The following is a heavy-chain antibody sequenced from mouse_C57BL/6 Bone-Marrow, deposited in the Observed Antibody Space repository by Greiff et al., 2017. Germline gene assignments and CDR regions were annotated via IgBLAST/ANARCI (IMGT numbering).Heavy chain of an antibody. J-gene: IGHJ3*01. CDR3: ARAWGTTPGAY. D-gene: IGHD1-1*01. CDR1: GFTFSSYA. Sequence: EVKLVESGGGLVKPGGSLKLSCAASGFTFSSYAMSWVSQTPEKRLEWVATISDGGSYTYYQDNVKGRFTIARDNAKNNLYLQMSHLKSEDTAIYYCARAWGTTPGAYWGQGTLVTVSA. V-gene: IGHV5-4*03. CDR2: ISDGGSYT.